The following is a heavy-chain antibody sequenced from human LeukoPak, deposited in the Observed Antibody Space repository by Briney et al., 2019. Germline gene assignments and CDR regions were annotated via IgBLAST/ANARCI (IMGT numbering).Heavy chain of an antibody. CDR1: GYTFTGYY. V-gene: IGHV1-2*06. CDR2: INPNSGGT. D-gene: IGHD3-10*01. Sequence: ASVKVSCKASGYTFTGYYMHWVRQAPGQGLEWMGRINPNSGGTNYAQKFQGRVTMTRDTSISTAYMELSRLRSDDAAVYYCARPGRDLHDAFDIWGQGTMVTVSS. J-gene: IGHJ3*02. CDR3: ARPGRDLHDAFDI.